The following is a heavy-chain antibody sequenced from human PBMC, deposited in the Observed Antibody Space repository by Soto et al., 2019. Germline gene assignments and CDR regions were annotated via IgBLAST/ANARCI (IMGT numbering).Heavy chain of an antibody. J-gene: IGHJ4*02. D-gene: IGHD3-16*01. CDR3: ARALSPLTHYDYIWGSYPLAPPAVDY. CDR2: IYSGGST. CDR1: GFTVSSNY. Sequence: EVQLVESGGGLVQPGGSLRLSCAASGFTVSSNYMSWVRQAPGKGLEWVSVIYSGGSTYYADSVKGRFTISRHNSKNTLYLQMNSLRAEDTAVYYCARALSPLTHYDYIWGSYPLAPPAVDYWGQGTLVTVSS. V-gene: IGHV3-53*04.